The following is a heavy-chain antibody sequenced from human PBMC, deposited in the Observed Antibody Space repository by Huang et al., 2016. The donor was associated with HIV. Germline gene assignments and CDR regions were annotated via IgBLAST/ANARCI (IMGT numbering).Heavy chain of an antibody. Sequence: QVQLVQSGPEVKKPGASVKVSCQTSGYIFSNYDINWLRQAPGQGLQRMGWLNPNSGKTAYGQNFQGRVTLTRSTSTGAAYMVLNSLTSQDTAVYYCARLTSGWYQDYWGQGTLVTVSS. CDR3: ARLTSGWYQDY. CDR2: LNPNSGKT. V-gene: IGHV1-8*01. D-gene: IGHD6-19*01. J-gene: IGHJ4*02. CDR1: GYIFSNYD.